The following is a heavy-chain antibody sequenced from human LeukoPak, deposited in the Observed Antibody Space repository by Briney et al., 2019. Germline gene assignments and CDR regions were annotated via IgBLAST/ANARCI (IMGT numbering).Heavy chain of an antibody. V-gene: IGHV1-18*01. CDR1: DYTFTSYG. Sequence: GASVKVSCKASDYTFTSYGISWVRRAPGHGLEWMGWISTYNGDTRYTQRLQGRVTMTADTSTRTAYMELRSLRSDDTAVYFCARGWIEMPTVYFDYWGQGTLVSVSS. J-gene: IGHJ4*02. CDR2: ISTYNGDT. D-gene: IGHD5-24*01. CDR3: ARGWIEMPTVYFDY.